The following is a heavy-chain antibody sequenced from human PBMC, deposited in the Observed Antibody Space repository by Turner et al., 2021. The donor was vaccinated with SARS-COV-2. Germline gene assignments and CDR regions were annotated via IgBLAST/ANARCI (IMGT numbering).Heavy chain of an antibody. Sequence: QVQLVQSGAEVKKPGSSVKVSCMASGGTFSSYAISWVRQAPGQGLEWMGGIIPIFGTANYAQKFQGRVTITADESTSTAYMELSSLRSEDTAVYYCARDGSGSYSYYYYGIDVWGQGTTVTVSS. J-gene: IGHJ6*02. CDR2: IIPIFGTA. CDR3: ARDGSGSYSYYYYGIDV. CDR1: GGTFSSYA. V-gene: IGHV1-69*01. D-gene: IGHD1-26*01.